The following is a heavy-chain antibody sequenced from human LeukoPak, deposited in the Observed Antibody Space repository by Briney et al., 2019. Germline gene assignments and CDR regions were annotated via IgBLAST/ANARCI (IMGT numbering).Heavy chain of an antibody. CDR2: ITGTGRTK. CDR3: FLGAQGLDP. V-gene: IGHV3-11*01. CDR1: LFICRDCY. J-gene: IGHJ5*02. D-gene: IGHD1-26*01. Sequence: GGSLRLSCAASLFICRDCYMRWIRQSPGKGLEWVSSITGTGRTKYYADFVKGRFAVSRDNAKNSLFLQMNNLRADDTAVYYCFLGAQGLDPLGQGTLVTVSS.